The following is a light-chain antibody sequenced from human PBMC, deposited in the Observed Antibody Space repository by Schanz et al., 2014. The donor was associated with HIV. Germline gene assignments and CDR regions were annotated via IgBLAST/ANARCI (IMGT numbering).Light chain of an antibody. Sequence: EIVLTQSPATLSLSPGERATLSCRASQSVSDNYLAWYQQRPGQAPRLLIFGASNRATGIPDRFSGGVSGTDFTLTISRVEPEDYAMYYCQQYGSPPWTFGQGTKVEVK. CDR2: GAS. J-gene: IGKJ1*01. V-gene: IGKV3-20*01. CDR3: QQYGSPPWT. CDR1: QSVSDNY.